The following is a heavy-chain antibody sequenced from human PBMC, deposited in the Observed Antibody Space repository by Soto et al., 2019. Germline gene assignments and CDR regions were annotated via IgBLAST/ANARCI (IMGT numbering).Heavy chain of an antibody. V-gene: IGHV4-34*01. D-gene: IGHD3-3*01. CDR2: INHSGST. J-gene: IGHJ4*02. CDR1: GGSFSGYY. Sequence: QVQLQQWGAGLLKPSETLSLTCAVYGGSFSGYYWSWIRQPPGKGLEWIGEINHSGSTNYNPSLKRRVTISVDTSKNQCSLKLSSVTAADTAVYYCARRRAYDFWSGYPSRTYYFDYWDQGTLVTVSS. CDR3: ARRRAYDFWSGYPSRTYYFDY.